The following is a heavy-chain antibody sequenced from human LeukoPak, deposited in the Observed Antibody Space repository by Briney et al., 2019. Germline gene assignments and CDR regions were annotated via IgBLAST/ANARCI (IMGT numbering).Heavy chain of an antibody. CDR2: VYYSGST. Sequence: AETLSLTCTVSGGSISSYYWSWVRQPPGKGLEWIGHVYYSGSTNYNPSLESRVTISVDTSKNQFSLKLSSVTAADTAVYYCARQHYYMDVWGKGTTVTISS. V-gene: IGHV4-59*01. CDR1: GGSISSYY. J-gene: IGHJ6*03. CDR3: ARQHYYMDV.